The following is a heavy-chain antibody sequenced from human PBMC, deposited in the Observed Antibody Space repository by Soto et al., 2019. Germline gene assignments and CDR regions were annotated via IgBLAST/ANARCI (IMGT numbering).Heavy chain of an antibody. CDR1: GGTFSSYA. Sequence: QVQLVQSGAEVKKPGSSVKVSCKASGGTFSSYAISWVRQAPGQGLEWMGGIIPIFGTANYAQKFQGRVTITADESTSTAYMELSSLRSDDTAVYYCASPNIAARGWYFDYWGQGTLVTVSS. V-gene: IGHV1-69*12. CDR2: IIPIFGTA. CDR3: ASPNIAARGWYFDY. D-gene: IGHD6-6*01. J-gene: IGHJ4*02.